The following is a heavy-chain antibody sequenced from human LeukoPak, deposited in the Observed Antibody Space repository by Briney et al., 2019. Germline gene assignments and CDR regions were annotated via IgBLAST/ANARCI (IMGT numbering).Heavy chain of an antibody. J-gene: IGHJ5*02. CDR2: IIPIFGTA. CDR3: AVPDYGDPWVDLDP. CDR1: GGTFSSYA. Sequence: GASVKVSCKASGGTFSSYAISWVRQAPGQGLEWMGGIIPIFGTANYAQKFQGRVTITADESTSTAYMELSSLRSEDTAVYYCAVPDYGDPWVDLDPWGQGTLVTVSS. D-gene: IGHD4-17*01. V-gene: IGHV1-69*13.